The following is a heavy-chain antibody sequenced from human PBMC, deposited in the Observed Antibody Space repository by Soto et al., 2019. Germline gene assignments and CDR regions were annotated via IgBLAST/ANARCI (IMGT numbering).Heavy chain of an antibody. J-gene: IGHJ4*02. Sequence: ASVKVSGRASGYTFTGYYMHWVRQAPGQGLEWMGWINPNSGGTNYAQKFQGWVTMTRDTSISTAYMELSRLRSDDTAVYYCAGGTTGNPLVVHWGQGPLVTVPS. CDR3: AGGTTGNPLVVH. CDR2: INPNSGGT. D-gene: IGHD1-1*01. CDR1: GYTFTGYY. V-gene: IGHV1-2*04.